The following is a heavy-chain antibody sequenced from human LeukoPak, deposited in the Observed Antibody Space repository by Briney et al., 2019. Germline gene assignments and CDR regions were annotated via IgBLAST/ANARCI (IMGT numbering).Heavy chain of an antibody. Sequence: PSETLSLTCAVYGGSFSGYYWSWIRQPPGKGLEWTGEINHSGSTNYNPPLKSRVTISVDTSKNQFSLKLSSVTAADTAVYYCARAPHDSTGGYYFDYWGQGTLVTVSS. J-gene: IGHJ4*02. V-gene: IGHV4-34*01. CDR1: GGSFSGYY. D-gene: IGHD3-22*01. CDR2: INHSGST. CDR3: ARAPHDSTGGYYFDY.